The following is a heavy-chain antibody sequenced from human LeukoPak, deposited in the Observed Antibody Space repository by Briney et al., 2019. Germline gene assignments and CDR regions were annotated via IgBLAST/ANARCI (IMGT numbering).Heavy chain of an antibody. D-gene: IGHD3-3*01. CDR1: GYTFTSYG. CDR2: ISAYNGNT. V-gene: IGHV1-18*01. J-gene: IGHJ1*01. CDR3: ASGDVTLSGVLTIRGKH. Sequence: GASVKVSCKASGYTFTSYGISWVRQAPGQGLEWMGWISAYNGNTNYAQKLQGRVTMTTDTSTSTAYMELRSLRSDDTAVYYCASGDVTLSGVLTIRGKHWGQGTLVTVSS.